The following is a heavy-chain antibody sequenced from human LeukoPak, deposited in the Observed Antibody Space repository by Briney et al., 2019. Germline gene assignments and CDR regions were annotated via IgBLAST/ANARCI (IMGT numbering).Heavy chain of an antibody. CDR1: GGSVSSGSYY. J-gene: IGHJ4*02. Sequence: SETLSLTCTVSGGSVSSGSYYWSWIRQPPGKELEWIGYIYYSGTTNYNPSLNSRVTISVDTSKNQFSLQLTSVTAADTAVYHCARETYCSGGTCFFGPDYWGQGTLVTVSS. V-gene: IGHV4-61*01. CDR3: ARETYCSGGTCFFGPDY. CDR2: IYYSGTT. D-gene: IGHD2-15*01.